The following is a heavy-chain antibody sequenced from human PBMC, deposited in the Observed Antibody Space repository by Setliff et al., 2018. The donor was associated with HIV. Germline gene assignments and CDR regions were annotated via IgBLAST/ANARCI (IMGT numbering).Heavy chain of an antibody. CDR3: AKDPPTLQWAFDY. V-gene: IGHV3-23*01. J-gene: IGHJ4*02. CDR1: GFTFRNHA. D-gene: IGHD2-8*01. CDR2: IRGSGEMT. Sequence: GGSLRLSCAASGFTFRNHAMSWVRQAPGKGLEWVSAIRGSGEMTYYADSVKGRFTISRDNSKNTLYLQMNSLRAEDTAVYYCAKDPPTLQWAFDYWGQGTLVTVSS.